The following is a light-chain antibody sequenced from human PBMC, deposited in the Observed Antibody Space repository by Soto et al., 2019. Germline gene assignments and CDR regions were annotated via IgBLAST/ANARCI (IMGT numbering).Light chain of an antibody. J-gene: IGKJ4*01. CDR2: GAS. Sequence: EIMMTQSPATLSVSPGERATLSCRASQSVSSNLAWYQQKPGQAPRLLIYGASTRATGIPTRFSVSGSGSEFTLTISSLQSEDFAVYYCQQYNNWPLTFGGGTKVEIK. CDR1: QSVSSN. CDR3: QQYNNWPLT. V-gene: IGKV3-15*01.